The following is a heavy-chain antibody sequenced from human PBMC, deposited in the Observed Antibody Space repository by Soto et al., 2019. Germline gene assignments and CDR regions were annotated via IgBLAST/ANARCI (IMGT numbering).Heavy chain of an antibody. Sequence: QLQLQESGPGLVKPSETLSLTCTVSGGSISSYYWSWIRQPPGKGLEWIGYIYYSGSTNYNPSLKSRVTISVDTSKNQFSLKLSSVTAADTAVYYCARHVVGAKLDYYYGMDVWGQGTTVTVSS. V-gene: IGHV4-59*08. J-gene: IGHJ6*02. D-gene: IGHD1-26*01. CDR1: GGSISSYY. CDR3: ARHVVGAKLDYYYGMDV. CDR2: IYYSGST.